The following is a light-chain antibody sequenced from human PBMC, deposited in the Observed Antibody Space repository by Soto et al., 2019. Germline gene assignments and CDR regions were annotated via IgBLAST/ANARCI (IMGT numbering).Light chain of an antibody. Sequence: DIQMTQSPTSLSASVGDRVTITCRASQGIRNFVAWYQQKPGKAPKLLIYAASTLQSRVPSRFSGSGSGTDFTRTINSLQPEDVATYSCQKYSSVPVFGPGTKVEIK. CDR1: QGIRNF. CDR3: QKYSSVPV. CDR2: AAS. V-gene: IGKV1-27*01. J-gene: IGKJ3*01.